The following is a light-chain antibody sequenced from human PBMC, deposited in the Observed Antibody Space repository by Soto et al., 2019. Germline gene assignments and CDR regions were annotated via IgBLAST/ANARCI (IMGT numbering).Light chain of an antibody. J-gene: IGKJ1*01. CDR1: QSVSSY. V-gene: IGKV3-20*01. CDR3: QQYGSSGT. CDR2: AAS. Sequence: EILLTQSPATLSLSPGERATLSCRASQSVSSYLAWYQQRPGQAPKLLIYAASNKATGIPDRFSGSGSRTDFTLTISRLEPEDFTVYYCQQYGSSGTFGQGTKVDIK.